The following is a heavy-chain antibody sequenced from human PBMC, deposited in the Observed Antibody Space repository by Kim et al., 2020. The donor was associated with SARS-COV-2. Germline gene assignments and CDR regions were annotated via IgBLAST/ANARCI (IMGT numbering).Heavy chain of an antibody. V-gene: IGHV4-31*02. J-gene: IGHJ4*02. D-gene: IGHD3-22*01. CDR3: ARAPIVVVITHFDY. Sequence: YNTALKSRVNISVDTSKNQFALKLSSVTAADTAVYYCARAPIVVVITHFDYWGQGTLVTVSS.